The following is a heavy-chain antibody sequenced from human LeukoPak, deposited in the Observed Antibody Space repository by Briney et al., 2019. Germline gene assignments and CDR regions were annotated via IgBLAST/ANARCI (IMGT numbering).Heavy chain of an antibody. CDR1: GFTFSNYW. D-gene: IGHD3-16*01. CDR2: IKQDGSEK. CDR3: ARDGIRGNYYYYGMDV. J-gene: IGHJ6*02. V-gene: IGHV3-7*01. Sequence: GGSLRLSCAASGFTFSNYWMSWVRQAPGKGLEWVANIKQDGSEKNYVDSVKGRFTISRDNAKNSLYLQMNSLRAEDTAVYYCARDGIRGNYYYYGMDVWGQGTTVTVSS.